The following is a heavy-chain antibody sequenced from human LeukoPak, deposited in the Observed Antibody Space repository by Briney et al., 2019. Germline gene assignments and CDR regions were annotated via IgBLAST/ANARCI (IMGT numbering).Heavy chain of an antibody. D-gene: IGHD6-6*01. CDR1: GGSISSGGYS. CDR3: ARSSWPYSSSWRWFDP. J-gene: IGHJ5*02. Sequence: SQTLSLTCAVSGGSISSGGYSWSWIRQPPGTGLEWIAYIYHSGSTYYNPSLKSRVTISVDRSKNQFSLKLSSVTAADTAVYYCARSSWPYSSSWRWFDPWGQGTLVTVSS. CDR2: IYHSGST. V-gene: IGHV4-30-2*01.